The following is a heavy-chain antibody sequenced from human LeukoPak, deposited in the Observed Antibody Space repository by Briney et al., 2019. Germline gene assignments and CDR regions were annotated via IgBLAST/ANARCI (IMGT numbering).Heavy chain of an antibody. Sequence: PSETLSVTCAVYGGSFSGYYWSWIRQPPGKGLEWIGEINHSGSTNYNPSLKSRVTISVDTSKNQFSLKLSSVTAADTAVYYCARGRGITMVRDLDYWGQGTLVTVSS. J-gene: IGHJ4*02. CDR1: GGSFSGYY. V-gene: IGHV4-34*01. CDR3: ARGRGITMVRDLDY. CDR2: INHSGST. D-gene: IGHD3-10*01.